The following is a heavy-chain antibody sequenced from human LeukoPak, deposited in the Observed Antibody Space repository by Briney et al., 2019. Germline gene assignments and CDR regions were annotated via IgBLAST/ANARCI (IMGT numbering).Heavy chain of an antibody. CDR3: ARETTVNPHYYMHV. CDR2: IYTSGST. CDR1: GDLISRGSDY. Sequence: KPSETLSLTCTLSGDLISRGSDYWTWIRQPAGKGLEWIGRIYTSGSTNYNPSLKSRVTISVDTSKNQFSLKLSSVTAADTAVYYCARETTVNPHYYMHVWGKGTSVTVSS. V-gene: IGHV4-61*02. D-gene: IGHD4-17*01. J-gene: IGHJ6*03.